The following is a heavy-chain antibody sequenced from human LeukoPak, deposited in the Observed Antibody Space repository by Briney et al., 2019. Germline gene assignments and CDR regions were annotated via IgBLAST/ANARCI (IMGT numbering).Heavy chain of an antibody. CDR2: ISAYNGNT. D-gene: IGHD4-17*01. V-gene: IGHV1-18*04. CDR1: GYTCTSYG. Sequence: GASVKVSCKASGYTCTSYGISWVRQAPGQGLEWMGWISAYNGNTNYAQKLQGRVTMTTDTSTSTAYMELRSLRSDDTAVYYCARDQHGVTTRWFDPWGQGTLVTVSS. CDR3: ARDQHGVTTRWFDP. J-gene: IGHJ5*02.